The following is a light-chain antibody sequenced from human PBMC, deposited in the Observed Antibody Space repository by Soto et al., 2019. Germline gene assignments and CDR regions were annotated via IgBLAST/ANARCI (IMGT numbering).Light chain of an antibody. CDR2: DVS. CDR1: SSDVGGYNY. Sequence: QSALTQPASVSGSPGQSITISCTGTSSDVGGYNYVSWYQQHPGRAPKLMIYDVSNRPSGVSNRFSXSKSGXTASXTISGLQAEDEADYYCSSYTSSSTLVVFGGGTQLTVL. CDR3: SSYTSSSTLVV. V-gene: IGLV2-14*01. J-gene: IGLJ2*01.